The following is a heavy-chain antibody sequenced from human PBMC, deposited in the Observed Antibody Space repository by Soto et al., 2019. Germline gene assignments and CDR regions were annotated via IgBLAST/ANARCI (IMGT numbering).Heavy chain of an antibody. CDR2: ISGSGGNT. D-gene: IGHD3-16*02. CDR3: AKADGTSALSSGSVEI. CDR1: GFTFSSCA. V-gene: IGHV3-23*01. J-gene: IGHJ3*02. Sequence: EVQLLESGGGLVQPGGSLRLSCAASGFTFSSCAMSWVRQAPGKGLEWVSAISGSGGNTYYPDSVKGRFTISRDNSRHTLYLQMNGVRAAYTGVYYCAKADGTSALSSGSVEIWGQGTMVTVSS.